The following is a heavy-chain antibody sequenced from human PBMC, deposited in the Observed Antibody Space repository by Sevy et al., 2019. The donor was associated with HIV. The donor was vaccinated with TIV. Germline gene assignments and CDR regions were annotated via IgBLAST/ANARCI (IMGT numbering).Heavy chain of an antibody. CDR2: IKSKANSYAT. D-gene: IGHD3-3*01. J-gene: IGHJ3*02. Sequence: GGSLRLSCAASRFTFSGSAMHWVRQASGKGLEWVGRIKSKANSYATAYAASVKGRFTISRDDSKNRAYLQMNSLKTEDTAVYYCTRRVGAFDIWGQGTMVTVSS. CDR1: RFTFSGSA. V-gene: IGHV3-73*01. CDR3: TRRVGAFDI.